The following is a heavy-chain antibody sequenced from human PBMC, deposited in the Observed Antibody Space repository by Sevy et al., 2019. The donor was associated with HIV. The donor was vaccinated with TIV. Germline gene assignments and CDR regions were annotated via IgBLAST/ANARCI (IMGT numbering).Heavy chain of an antibody. J-gene: IGHJ5*02. D-gene: IGHD3-22*01. CDR1: GYTFTSYG. V-gene: IGHV1-18*04. CDR3: ARQATNPYYYDRSGYGNWSDP. Sequence: ASVKVSCKASGYTFTSYGISWVRQAPGQGLEWMGWISAYNGNTNYAQKLQGRVTMTTDTSTSTAYMELRSLRSDDTAVCYCARQATNPYYYDRSGYGNWSDPWGQGTLVTVSS. CDR2: ISAYNGNT.